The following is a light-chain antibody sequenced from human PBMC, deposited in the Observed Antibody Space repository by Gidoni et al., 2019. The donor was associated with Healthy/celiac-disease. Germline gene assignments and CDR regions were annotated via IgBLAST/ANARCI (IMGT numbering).Light chain of an antibody. Sequence: DIQMTQSPSTLSASVGDRVTITCRASQSISTWLAWYQQKPGKAPKLLIYKASNLESGVPSRFSGSGSGTEFTLTISRLQPDDFATYYCQQYNSYSETFGQGTKVEIK. J-gene: IGKJ1*01. V-gene: IGKV1-5*03. CDR2: KAS. CDR1: QSISTW. CDR3: QQYNSYSET.